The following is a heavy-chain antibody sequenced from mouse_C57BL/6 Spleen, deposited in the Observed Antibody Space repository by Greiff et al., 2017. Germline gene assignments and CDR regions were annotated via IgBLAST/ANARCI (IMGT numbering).Heavy chain of an antibody. CDR2: IYPGGGYT. D-gene: IGHD1-1*02. Sequence: QVQLQQSGAELVRPGTSVKMSCKASGYTFTNYWIGWAKQRPGHGLEWIGDIYPGGGYTNYNEKFKGEATLTADKSSSTAYMQFSSLTSEDSAIYYCARWGGYYAMDYWGQGTSVTVSS. V-gene: IGHV1-63*01. CDR1: GYTFTNYW. CDR3: ARWGGYYAMDY. J-gene: IGHJ4*01.